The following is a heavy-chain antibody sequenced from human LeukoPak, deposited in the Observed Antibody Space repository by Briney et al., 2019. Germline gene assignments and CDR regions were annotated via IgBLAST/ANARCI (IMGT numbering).Heavy chain of an antibody. Sequence: GGSLRLSCAASGFGFTSYDMNWVRQAPGKGLEWGSYISSISGSTKHYADSVKGRFTISRDNAKNSLFLQMNNLRAEDTAVYYCARDPRRGFGPDAFDIWGQGTMVTVSS. J-gene: IGHJ3*02. CDR3: ARDPRRGFGPDAFDI. CDR1: GFGFTSYD. D-gene: IGHD3-10*01. CDR2: ISSISGSTK. V-gene: IGHV3-48*03.